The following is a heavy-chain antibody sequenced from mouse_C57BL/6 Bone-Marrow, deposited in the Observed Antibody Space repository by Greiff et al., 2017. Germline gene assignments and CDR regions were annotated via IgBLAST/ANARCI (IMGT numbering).Heavy chain of an antibody. CDR3: AKRGYYCGSSYDAMGY. Sequence: VHLVESGPGLVAPSPSLSITCTVSGFSLTSYGVDWVRQPPGKGLEWLGVIWGGGSTNYNSALMSRLSISKDNSKGQVFLKMNSLQTDDTAMYYSAKRGYYCGSSYDAMGYWGKGASVTVSS. CDR1: GFSLTSYG. CDR2: IWGGGST. D-gene: IGHD1-1*01. J-gene: IGHJ4*01. V-gene: IGHV2-9*01.